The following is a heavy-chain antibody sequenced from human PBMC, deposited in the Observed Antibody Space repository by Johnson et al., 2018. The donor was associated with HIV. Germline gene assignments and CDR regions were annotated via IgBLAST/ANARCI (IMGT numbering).Heavy chain of an antibody. CDR1: GFTVSSNY. CDR2: IYSGGST. Sequence: VQLVESGGGLVQPGGSLRLSCAASGFTVSSNYMSWVRQAPGKGLEWVSVIYSGGSTYYADSVKGRFAISRDNSKNTLYLQMNSLRVEDTAVYYYAKSPGKDYGGNSGAFDIWGQGTMVTVSS. CDR3: AKSPGKDYGGNSGAFDI. D-gene: IGHD4-23*01. J-gene: IGHJ3*02. V-gene: IGHV3-66*01.